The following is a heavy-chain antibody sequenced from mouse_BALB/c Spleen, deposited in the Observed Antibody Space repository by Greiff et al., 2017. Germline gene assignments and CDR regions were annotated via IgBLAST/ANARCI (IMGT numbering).Heavy chain of an antibody. D-gene: IGHD2-1*01. CDR3: ARGDGNYAMDY. V-gene: IGHV14-4*02. CDR2: IDPENGDT. CDR1: GFNIKDYY. Sequence: VQLQQSGAELVRSGASVKLSCTASGFNIKDYYMHWVKQRPEQGLEWIGWIDPENGDTEYAPKFQGKATMTADTSSSTAYMQLSSLKSEDSAVYFCARGDGNYAMDYWGQGTSVTVSS. J-gene: IGHJ4*01.